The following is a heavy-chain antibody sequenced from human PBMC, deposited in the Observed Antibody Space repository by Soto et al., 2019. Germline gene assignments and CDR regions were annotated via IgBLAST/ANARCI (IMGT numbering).Heavy chain of an antibody. J-gene: IGHJ4*02. V-gene: IGHV4-39*01. CDR1: GGSISSSSYY. CDR3: ARPHSSSDFYFDY. Sequence: SETLSLTCTVSGGSISSSSYYWGWIRQPPGKGLEWIGSIYYSGSTYYNPSLKSRVTISVDTSKNQFSLKLSSVTAADTAVYYCARPHSSSDFYFDYWGQGTLVTVSS. D-gene: IGHD6-13*01. CDR2: IYYSGST.